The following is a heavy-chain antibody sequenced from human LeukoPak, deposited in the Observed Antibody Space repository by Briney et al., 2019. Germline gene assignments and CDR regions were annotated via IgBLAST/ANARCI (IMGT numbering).Heavy chain of an antibody. CDR1: GGSISSYY. J-gene: IGHJ6*02. CDR3: AIVSLFYGMDV. V-gene: IGHV4-59*01. Sequence: SETLSLTCAVWGGSISSYYGSGIRQPPGKGVEWIGYIYYSANTTYKPSLQCPVTISVEPFNNQFSLKLSCVPAAVTVVYYWAIVSLFYGMDVWGQGNPVTLSS. CDR2: IYYSANT.